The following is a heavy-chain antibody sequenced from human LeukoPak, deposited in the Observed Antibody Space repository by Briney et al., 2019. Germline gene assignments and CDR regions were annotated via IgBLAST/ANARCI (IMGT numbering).Heavy chain of an antibody. Sequence: GGSLRLSCAASGFTFSSHAMSWVRQAPGKGLEWVSAISAGGGSTYYADSVKGRFTISRDNSKNTLYLQMNSLRAEDTAVYYCAKESRYSYGSNYFDYWGQGTLVTVSS. CDR3: AKESRYSYGSNYFDY. CDR1: GFTFSSHA. CDR2: ISAGGGST. D-gene: IGHD5-18*01. J-gene: IGHJ4*02. V-gene: IGHV3-23*01.